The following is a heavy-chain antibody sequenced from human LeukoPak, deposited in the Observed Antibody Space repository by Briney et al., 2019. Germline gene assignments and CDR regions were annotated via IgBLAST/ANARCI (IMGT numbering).Heavy chain of an antibody. D-gene: IGHD4-11*01. CDR3: AGGFDSSNYEKPYYYYGMDV. CDR1: GVSFSGYY. V-gene: IGHV4-34*01. CDR2: INHSGST. Sequence: SETLSLTCAVYGVSFSGYYWSWIRQPPGKGLEWIGEINHSGSTNYNPSLKNRVTISVDTSTNQFSLKLRSVPAADTAVYYCAGGFDSSNYEKPYYYYGMDVWGQGTTVTVSS. J-gene: IGHJ6*02.